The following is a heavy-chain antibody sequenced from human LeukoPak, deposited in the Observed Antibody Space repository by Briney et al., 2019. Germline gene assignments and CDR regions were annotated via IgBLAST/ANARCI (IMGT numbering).Heavy chain of an antibody. CDR2: IYTSGST. D-gene: IGHD6-19*01. J-gene: IGHJ5*02. CDR3: ARDRAGYSSATGLGYWFDP. V-gene: IGHV4-61*02. Sequence: SETLSLTCTVSGGSISSGSDYWSWIRQPAGTGLEWIGRIYTSGSTNYNPSLKSRVTISVDTSKNQFSLKLSSVTAADTAVYYCARDRAGYSSATGLGYWFDPWGQGTLVTVSS. CDR1: GGSISSGSDY.